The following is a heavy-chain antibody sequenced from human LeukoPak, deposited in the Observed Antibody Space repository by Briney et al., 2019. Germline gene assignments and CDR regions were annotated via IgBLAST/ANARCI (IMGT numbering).Heavy chain of an antibody. J-gene: IGHJ4*02. CDR1: GGSFSGYY. CDR2: INHSGST. Sequence: SETLSLTCAVYGGSFSGYYWSWIRQPPGKGLEWIGEINHSGSTNYNPSLKSRVTISVDTSKNQFSLKLSSVTAADTAVYYCATPPYSGSYLRYWGQGTLVTVSS. V-gene: IGHV4-34*01. D-gene: IGHD1-26*01. CDR3: ATPPYSGSYLRY.